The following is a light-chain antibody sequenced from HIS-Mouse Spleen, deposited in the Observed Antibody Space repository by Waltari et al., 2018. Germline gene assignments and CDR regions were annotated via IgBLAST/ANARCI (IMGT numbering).Light chain of an antibody. V-gene: IGLV8-61*01. CDR3: VLYMGSGIWV. Sequence: QTVVTQEPSFSVSPGGTVTLTCGLSSGSVSTSYYPSWYQRTPGQAPRRLIYSTNTRSSVVPDRFAGSILGNKAALTITGAQADDESDYYCVLYMGSGIWVFGGGTKLTDL. J-gene: IGLJ3*02. CDR2: STN. CDR1: SGSVSTSYY.